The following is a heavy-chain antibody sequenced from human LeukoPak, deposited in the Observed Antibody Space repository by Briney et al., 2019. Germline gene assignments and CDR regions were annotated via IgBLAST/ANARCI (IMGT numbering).Heavy chain of an antibody. CDR3: ATAVVTNAFDI. D-gene: IGHD4-23*01. CDR2: IFRGDSDT. J-gene: IGHJ3*02. V-gene: IGHV5-51*01. CDR1: GYSFTNYW. Sequence: GESLKISCKASGYSFTNYWIGWVRQMPGKGLEWMGIIFRGDSDTRYSPSFQGQVTISADKSISTAYLQWSSLKASDTAMYYCATAVVTNAFDIWGQGTMVTVSS.